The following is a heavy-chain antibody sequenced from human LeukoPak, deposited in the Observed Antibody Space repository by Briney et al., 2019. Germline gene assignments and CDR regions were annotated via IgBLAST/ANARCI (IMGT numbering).Heavy chain of an antibody. CDR1: GFTVSSNY. CDR2: IYSGGST. CDR3: AKGVGPWPEPPSGYFDY. D-gene: IGHD1-26*01. J-gene: IGHJ4*02. Sequence: PGGSLRLSCAASGFTVSSNYMSWVRQAPGKGLEWVSVIYSGGSTYYADSVKGRFTISRDNSKNTLYLQMNSLRAEDTAVYYCAKGVGPWPEPPSGYFDYWGQGTLVTLSS. V-gene: IGHV3-53*01.